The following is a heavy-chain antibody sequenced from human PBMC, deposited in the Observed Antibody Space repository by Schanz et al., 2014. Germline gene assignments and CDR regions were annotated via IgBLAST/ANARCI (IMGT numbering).Heavy chain of an antibody. D-gene: IGHD6-13*01. V-gene: IGHV1-2*06. CDR2: INPNSGGT. CDR3: ARDGHSSIWDSYYFYGLDV. Sequence: QVQLVQSGAEVKRPGASVKISCKASGYTFTDYYMNWVRQAPGQGLEWMGRINPNSGGTYYAQKFQGRLTMTRDTSISTAYMELSRLTSDDTALYYCARDGHSSIWDSYYFYGLDVWGQGTTVTVSS. CDR1: GYTFTDYY. J-gene: IGHJ6*02.